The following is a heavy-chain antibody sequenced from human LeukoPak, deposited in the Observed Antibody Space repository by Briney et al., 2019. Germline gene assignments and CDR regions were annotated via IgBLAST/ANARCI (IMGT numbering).Heavy chain of an antibody. Sequence: PWASVKVSCKASGYTFTSYDINWVRQATGQGLGWMGWMSPISGKTGYAQKFQGRLTMTRNTSISTAYMELSSLRSEDTAVYYCARESGDILVVPYYWGQGTLVTVSS. CDR2: MSPISGKT. CDR1: GYTFTSYD. D-gene: IGHD2-2*01. CDR3: ARESGDILVVPYY. J-gene: IGHJ4*02. V-gene: IGHV1-8*01.